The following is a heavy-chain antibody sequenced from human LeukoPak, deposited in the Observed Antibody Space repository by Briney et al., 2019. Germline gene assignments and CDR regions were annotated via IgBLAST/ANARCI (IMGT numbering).Heavy chain of an antibody. D-gene: IGHD2-15*01. J-gene: IGHJ4*02. CDR2: ISYDGSNK. CDR1: GFTFSSYG. V-gene: IGHV3-30*03. Sequence: GGSLRLSCAASGFTFSSYGMHWVRQAPGKGLEWVAVISYDGSNKYYADSVKGRFTISRDNSKNTLYLQMNSLRAEDTAVYYCARAGGYCGRISCPYYFDYWGQGSLVAVSS. CDR3: ARAGGYCGRISCPYYFDY.